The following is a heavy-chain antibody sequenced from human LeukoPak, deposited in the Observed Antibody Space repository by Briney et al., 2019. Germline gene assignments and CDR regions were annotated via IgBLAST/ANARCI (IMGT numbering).Heavy chain of an antibody. D-gene: IGHD3-10*01. CDR1: GGSISSHY. CDR3: ARVGNYYYMDV. J-gene: IGHJ6*03. V-gene: IGHV4-59*11. CDR2: IYYSGST. Sequence: SETLSLTCTVSGGSISSHYWSWIRQPPGKGLEWIGYIYYSGSTNYNPPLKSRVTISVDTSKNQFSLKLSSVTAADTAVYYCARVGNYYYMDVWGKGTTVTVSS.